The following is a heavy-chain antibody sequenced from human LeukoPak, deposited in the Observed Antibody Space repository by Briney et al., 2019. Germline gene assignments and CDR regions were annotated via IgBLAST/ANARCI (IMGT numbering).Heavy chain of an antibody. J-gene: IGHJ3*02. CDR2: ISGSGGST. V-gene: IGHV3-23*01. Sequence: GGSLRLSCAASGFTFSSYAMSWVRQAPGKGLEWVSAISGSGGSTYYADSVKGRFTISRDNSKNTLYLQMNSLRAEDTAVYYCAKAYYDILTGYYAPDAFDIWGQGTMVTVPS. CDR3: AKAYYDILTGYYAPDAFDI. CDR1: GFTFSSYA. D-gene: IGHD3-9*01.